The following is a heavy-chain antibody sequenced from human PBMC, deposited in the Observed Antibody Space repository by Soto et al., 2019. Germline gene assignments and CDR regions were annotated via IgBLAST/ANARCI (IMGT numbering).Heavy chain of an antibody. CDR3: AKSGSYRYFDS. V-gene: IGHV4-34*01. CDR1: GGSFTDYY. J-gene: IGHJ4*02. CDR2: NNHSGSA. Sequence: QVQLQQWGAGLLKPSETLSLTCAVYGGSFTDYYWSWVRQPPGKGLEWIGENNHSGSATYNPSLKTRVTVSVDTSKNQFSLRLTSVIAADTAVYYCAKSGSYRYFDSWGQGTLVTVSS. D-gene: IGHD3-16*02.